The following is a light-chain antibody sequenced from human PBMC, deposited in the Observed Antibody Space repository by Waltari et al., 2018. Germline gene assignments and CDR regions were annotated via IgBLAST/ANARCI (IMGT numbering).Light chain of an antibody. CDR3: SSYTSSSTFA. V-gene: IGLV2-14*01. CDR2: DVS. Sequence: QSALTQPASVSGSPGQSITISCTGTSSDVGGYHYGAWYQQHPGKAPKLMIYDVSKRPSGVSNRFSGSKSGNTASLTISGLQAEDEADYYCSSYTSSSTFAFGGGTKLTVL. CDR1: SSDVGGYHY. J-gene: IGLJ2*01.